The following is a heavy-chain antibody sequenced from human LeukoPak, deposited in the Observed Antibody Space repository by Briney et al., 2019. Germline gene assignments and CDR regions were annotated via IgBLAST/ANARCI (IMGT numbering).Heavy chain of an antibody. J-gene: IGHJ6*02. CDR1: GGTISSYY. CDR2: IYYSGSP. V-gene: IGHV4-59*01. Sequence: PSETLSLTCTVSGGTISSYYWSWIRQPPGKGLKWIGYIYYSGSPNYNPSLKSRVTISVDTSKNQFSLKLSPVTAADTAVYYCARAYYGMDVWGQGTTVTVSS. CDR3: ARAYYGMDV.